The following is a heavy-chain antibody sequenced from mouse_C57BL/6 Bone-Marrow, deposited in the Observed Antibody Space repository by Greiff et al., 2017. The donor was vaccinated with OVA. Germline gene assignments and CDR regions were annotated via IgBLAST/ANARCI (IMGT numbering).Heavy chain of an antibody. CDR1: GYTFTDYE. J-gene: IGHJ2*01. V-gene: IGHV1-15*01. CDR3: TSTVVAPFDY. D-gene: IGHD1-1*01. CDR2: IDPETGGT. Sequence: QVQLQQSGAELVRPGASVTLSCKASGYTFTDYEMHWVKQTPVHGLEWIGAIDPETGGTAYNQKFKGKAILTADTSSSTAYMKLRSLTSEDSAVYYCTSTVVAPFDYWGQGTTLTVSS.